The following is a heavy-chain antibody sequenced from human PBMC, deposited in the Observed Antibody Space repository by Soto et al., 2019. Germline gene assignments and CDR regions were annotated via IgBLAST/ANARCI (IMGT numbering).Heavy chain of an antibody. CDR2: INTNTGNP. J-gene: IGHJ6*02. V-gene: IGHV7-4-1*01. CDR1: GYTFTSYA. Sequence: ASVKVSCKASGYTFTSYAMNWVRQAPGQGPEWMGWINTNTGNPTYAQGFTGRFVFSLDTSVSTAYLQICSLKAEDTAVYYCARDAAPPTYDFWSGYYNRYYYYGMDVWGQGTTVTVSS. CDR3: ARDAAPPTYDFWSGYYNRYYYYGMDV. D-gene: IGHD3-3*01.